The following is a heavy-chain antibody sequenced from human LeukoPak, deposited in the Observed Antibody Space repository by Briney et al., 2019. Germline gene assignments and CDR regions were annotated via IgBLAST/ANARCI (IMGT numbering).Heavy chain of an antibody. D-gene: IGHD2-8*02. J-gene: IGHJ4*02. CDR2: IDPDSGGT. CDR1: GYTFTGYY. V-gene: IGHV1-2*02. Sequence: VASVKVSRETSGYTFTGYYIYWVRQAPGQGLEWMGWIDPDSGGTNYAQKFQGRVTLTRDTSISTVYMELSRLRFDGTAVYYCARLVSYWGQGTLVTVSS. CDR3: ARLVSY.